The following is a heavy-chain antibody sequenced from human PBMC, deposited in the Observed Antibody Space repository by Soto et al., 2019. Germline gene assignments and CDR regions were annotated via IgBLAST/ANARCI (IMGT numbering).Heavy chain of an antibody. CDR1: GFTFSSYG. CDR2: IWYDGSNK. D-gene: IGHD3-10*01. J-gene: IGHJ6*02. V-gene: IGHV3-33*01. CDR3: ARKDGGYYYYGMDV. Sequence: GGSLRLSCAASGFTFSSYGMHWVRQAPGKGLEWVAVIWYDGSNKYYGDSVKGRFTISRDNSKNTLYLQMNSLRVEDTAVYYCARKDGGYYYYGMDVWGQGTTVTVSS.